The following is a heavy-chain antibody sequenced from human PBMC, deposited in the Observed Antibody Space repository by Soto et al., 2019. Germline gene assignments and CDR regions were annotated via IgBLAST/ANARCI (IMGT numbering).Heavy chain of an antibody. J-gene: IGHJ4*02. CDR2: IYPGDSET. CDR3: ARLVGAYDSYFDH. V-gene: IGHV5-51*01. Sequence: PGESLKRSCKASGYDFARTWIGWVRQLPGKGLDWLGIIYPGDSETRYSPPFRGQVTFSVDMSISTAYLQWSSLKTSDIAIYYCARLVGAYDSYFDHWGQGTRVTVS. D-gene: IGHD5-12*01. CDR1: GYDFARTW.